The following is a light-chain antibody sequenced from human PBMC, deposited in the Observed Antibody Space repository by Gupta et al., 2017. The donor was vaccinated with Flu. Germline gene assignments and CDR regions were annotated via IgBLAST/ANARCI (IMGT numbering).Light chain of an antibody. CDR3: QQSDSSPLT. Sequence: GARVTITCRASQSISTYLNWYQQKPGKAPNLLIYAAFNLVRGVPSRFSGSGSGTDFTLTISSLQPEDFAIYFCQQSDSSPLTFGQGTRLEIK. CDR2: AAF. J-gene: IGKJ5*01. V-gene: IGKV1-39*01. CDR1: QSISTY.